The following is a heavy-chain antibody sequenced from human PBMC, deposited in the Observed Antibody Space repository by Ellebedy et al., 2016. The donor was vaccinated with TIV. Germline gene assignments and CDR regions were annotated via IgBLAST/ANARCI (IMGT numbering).Heavy chain of an antibody. CDR2: FFRGGDT. CDR1: GASISTYS. J-gene: IGHJ6*02. CDR3: SSFDYGGEGSYGLDV. D-gene: IGHD3-16*01. Sequence: SETLSLTXTVSGASISTYSWTWIRQPPGKGLEWMGYFFRGGDTNYNPSLESRVFMSIDTSRNQFSLSLSSVTAADTGLYFWSSFDYGGEGSYGLDVWGPGTTVTVS. V-gene: IGHV4-59*01.